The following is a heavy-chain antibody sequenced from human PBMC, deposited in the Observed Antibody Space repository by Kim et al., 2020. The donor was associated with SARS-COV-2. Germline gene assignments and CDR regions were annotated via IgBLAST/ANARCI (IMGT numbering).Heavy chain of an antibody. CDR1: GDSVSSNSAA. D-gene: IGHD6-13*01. J-gene: IGHJ4*02. CDR2: TYYRSKWYN. Sequence: SQTLPLTCAISGDSVSSNSAAWNWIRQSPSRGLEWLGRTYYRSKWYNDYAVSVKSRITINPDTSKNQFSLQLNSVTPEDTVVYYCARESGYSSSWPIDYWGQGTLVTVSS. CDR3: ARESGYSSSWPIDY. V-gene: IGHV6-1*01.